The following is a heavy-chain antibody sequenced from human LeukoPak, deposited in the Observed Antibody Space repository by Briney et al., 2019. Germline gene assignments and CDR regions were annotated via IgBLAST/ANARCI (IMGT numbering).Heavy chain of an antibody. J-gene: IGHJ4*02. CDR2: ISGFGDKT. CDR3: AKELWEGSGYLDY. V-gene: IGHV3-23*01. Sequence: PGGSLRLSCTASRFTFRTYWMSWVRQAPGKGLEWVSAISGFGDKTLYGDSVKGRFTISRDNSKSTLYLQMNSLRVEDTAIYYCAKELWEGSGYLDYWGQGILVTVPS. D-gene: IGHD3-3*01. CDR1: RFTFRTYW.